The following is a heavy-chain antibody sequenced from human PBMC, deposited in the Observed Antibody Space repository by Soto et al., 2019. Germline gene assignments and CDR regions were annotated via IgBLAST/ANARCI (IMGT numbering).Heavy chain of an antibody. CDR2: IYPGDSDT. CDR1: GYTFTSNW. D-gene: IGHD2-15*01. CDR3: ARVYCSGGSCYSAYHYGMDV. V-gene: IGHV5-51*01. Sequence: GESLKISCKGSGYTFTSNWIGWVRQMPGKGLEWMGLIYPGDSDTRYSPSFQGQVTFLADKSISTAYLQWRSLKASDTAMYYCARVYCSGGSCYSAYHYGMDVWGQGTTVTVS. J-gene: IGHJ6*02.